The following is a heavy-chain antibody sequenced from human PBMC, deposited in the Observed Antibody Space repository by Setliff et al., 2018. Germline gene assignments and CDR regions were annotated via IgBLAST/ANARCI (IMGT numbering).Heavy chain of an antibody. Sequence: PETLSLTCSVSGGSISSYFWNWVRQPAGKGLDWIGRIYSNENTNYNPSLKSRVTMSIDTSKNQLSLKLSSVTAADTAVYYCARSMIQRNYYCGLDVWGQGTTVTVSS. D-gene: IGHD3-16*01. V-gene: IGHV4-4*07. CDR1: GGSISSYF. CDR2: IYSNENT. J-gene: IGHJ6*02. CDR3: ARSMIQRNYYCGLDV.